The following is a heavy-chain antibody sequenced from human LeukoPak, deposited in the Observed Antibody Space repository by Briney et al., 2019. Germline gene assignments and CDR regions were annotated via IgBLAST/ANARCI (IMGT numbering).Heavy chain of an antibody. V-gene: IGHV3-23*01. D-gene: IGHD2-15*01. Sequence: PGGPLRLSCAASGFTFGSYGMSWVRQAPGKGLEWVSGTGGSGDTTYYADSVQGRFTISRDNSKNTLFLQMNSLRAEDTAVYYCAKVASGGSCYQSDYWGQGTLVTVSS. CDR1: GFTFGSYG. CDR2: TGGSGDTT. J-gene: IGHJ4*02. CDR3: AKVASGGSCYQSDY.